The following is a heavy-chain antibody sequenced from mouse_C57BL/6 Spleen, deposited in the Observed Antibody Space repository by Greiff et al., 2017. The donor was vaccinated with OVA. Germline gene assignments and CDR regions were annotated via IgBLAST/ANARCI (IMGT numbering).Heavy chain of an antibody. CDR1: GYTFTSYW. CDR3: ARWDGYDGIAY. CDR2: IYPGSGST. Sequence: QVQLQQSGAELVKPGASVKTSCKASGYTFTSYWITWVKQRPGQGLEWIGDIYPGSGSTNYNEKFKSKATLTVDTSSSTAYMQLSSLTSEDSAVYYCARWDGYDGIAYWGQGTLVTVSA. V-gene: IGHV1-55*01. J-gene: IGHJ3*01. D-gene: IGHD2-2*01.